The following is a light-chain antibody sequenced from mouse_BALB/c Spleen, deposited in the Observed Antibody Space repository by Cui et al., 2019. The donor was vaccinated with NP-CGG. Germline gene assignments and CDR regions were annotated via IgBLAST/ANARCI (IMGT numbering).Light chain of an antibody. CDR2: GTN. Sequence: VLTQRSVLTTSPGETVTLTCRSSTGTVATSNYANWVQEKPDHLFTGLIGGTNNRAPGVPARFSGSLIGDKAALTITGAQTEDEAIYFCALWYSNHWVFGGGTRLTVL. J-gene: IGLJ1*01. V-gene: IGLV1*01. CDR3: ALWYSNHWV. CDR1: TGTVATSNY.